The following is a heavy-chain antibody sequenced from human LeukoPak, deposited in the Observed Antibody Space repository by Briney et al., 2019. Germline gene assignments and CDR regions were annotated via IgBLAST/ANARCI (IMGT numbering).Heavy chain of an antibody. CDR1: GGTFSSYA. J-gene: IGHJ3*02. D-gene: IGHD5-24*01. CDR2: IIPIFGTA. V-gene: IGHV1-69*13. Sequence: SVKVSCKASGGTFSSYAISWVRQAPGQGLEWMGGIIPIFGTANYAQKFQGRVTITADESTSTAYKELSSLRSEDTAVYYCARGVEMATIRAFDIWGQGTMVTVSS. CDR3: ARGVEMATIRAFDI.